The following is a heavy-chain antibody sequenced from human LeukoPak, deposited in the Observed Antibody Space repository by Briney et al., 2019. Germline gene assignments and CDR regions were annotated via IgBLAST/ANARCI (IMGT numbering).Heavy chain of an antibody. V-gene: IGHV3-21*06. Sequence: GGSLRLSCAASGFTLSSYNMNWVRQAPGKGLEWVSSISSSGKYIYYADSVKGRFTISRDNAKNSLYLQMDSLRVEDTAEYYCARDPYSGNYGAYYYYYMDVWGKGTTVTVSS. CDR1: GFTLSSYN. D-gene: IGHD1-26*01. J-gene: IGHJ6*03. CDR3: ARDPYSGNYGAYYYYYMDV. CDR2: ISSSGKYI.